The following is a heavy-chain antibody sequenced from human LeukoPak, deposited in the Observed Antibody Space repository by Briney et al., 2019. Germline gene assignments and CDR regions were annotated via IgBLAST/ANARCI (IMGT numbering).Heavy chain of an antibody. D-gene: IGHD2-15*01. Sequence: GGSLRLSCAASGFTFSSYGMSWVRQAPGKGLEWVSAISGSGGSTYYADSVKGRFTISRDNSKNTLYLQMNSLRAEDTAVYCCAKDLGGGRYGLDYWGQGTLVTVSS. CDR2: ISGSGGST. J-gene: IGHJ4*02. V-gene: IGHV3-23*01. CDR3: AKDLGGGRYGLDY. CDR1: GFTFSSYG.